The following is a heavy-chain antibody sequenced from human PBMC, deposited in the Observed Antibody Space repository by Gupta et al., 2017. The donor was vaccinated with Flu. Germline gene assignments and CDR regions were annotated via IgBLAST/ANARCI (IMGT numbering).Heavy chain of an antibody. D-gene: IGHD3-16*01. Sequence: MSWIRQAAGRGLEWISDITSSGSTLYYAEAAKGRFTISRDNAKNTLYLEMRSLRVEDTAVYYCARVGGAEFDSWGQGALVTVSS. V-gene: IGHV3-11*04. CDR3: ARVGGAEFDS. CDR2: ITSSGSTL. J-gene: IGHJ4*02.